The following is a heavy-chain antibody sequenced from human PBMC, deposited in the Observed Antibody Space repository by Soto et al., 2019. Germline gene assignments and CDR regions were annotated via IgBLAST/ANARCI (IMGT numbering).Heavy chain of an antibody. J-gene: IGHJ6*02. CDR2: IWYDGSNK. V-gene: IGHV3-33*01. D-gene: IGHD1-26*01. CDR1: GFTFSSYG. Sequence: GSLRLSCAASGFTFSSYGMHWVRQAPGKGLEWVAVIWYDGSNKYYADSVKGRFTISRDNSKNTLYLQMNSLRAEDTAVYYCARGSIVGATRVWYYGMDVWGQGTTVTVSS. CDR3: ARGSIVGATRVWYYGMDV.